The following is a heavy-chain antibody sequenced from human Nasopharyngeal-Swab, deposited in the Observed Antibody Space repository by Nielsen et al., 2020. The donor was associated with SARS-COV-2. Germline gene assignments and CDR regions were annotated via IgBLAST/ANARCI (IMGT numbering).Heavy chain of an antibody. V-gene: IGHV4-59*01. Sequence: WIRQPPGKGLEWIAYIYYRGGTNYNPSLKSRGTTSVDTSNNQLSLKLSSVTAADTAVYFCARVAHFGVVHEAFDIWGQGTMVTVSS. J-gene: IGHJ3*02. CDR3: ARVAHFGVVHEAFDI. D-gene: IGHD3-3*01. CDR2: IYYRGGT.